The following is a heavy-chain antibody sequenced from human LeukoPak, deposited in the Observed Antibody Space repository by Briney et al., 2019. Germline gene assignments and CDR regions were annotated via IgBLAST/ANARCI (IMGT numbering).Heavy chain of an antibody. CDR1: GGSISSYY. J-gene: IGHJ3*02. CDR2: SHYSGTT. Sequence: SETLSLTCTVSGGSISSYYWSWIRQPPGKGLDWIGCSHYSGTTNYNPSLKSRVTISVDTSKNQYSLNLSSVTAADTAVYYCARRNDFDIWGQGTMVTVSS. V-gene: IGHV4-59*08. CDR3: ARRNDFDI.